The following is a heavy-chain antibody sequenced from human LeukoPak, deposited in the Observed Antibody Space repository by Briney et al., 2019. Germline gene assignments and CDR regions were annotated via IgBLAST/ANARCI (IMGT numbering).Heavy chain of an antibody. D-gene: IGHD6-13*01. Sequence: ASVKVSCKASGYTFTNYGISWVRQAPGQGLEWVGWISTNNGNAKYAQRLQGRVTMTEDTSTDTAYMELSSLRSEDTAVYYCATVLGYSSSWYGYWGQGTLVTVSS. CDR3: ATVLGYSSSWYGY. CDR2: ISTNNGNA. CDR1: GYTFTNYG. V-gene: IGHV1-18*01. J-gene: IGHJ4*02.